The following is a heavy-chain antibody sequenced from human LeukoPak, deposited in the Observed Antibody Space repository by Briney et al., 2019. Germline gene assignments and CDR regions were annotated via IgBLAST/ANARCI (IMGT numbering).Heavy chain of an antibody. CDR3: AAYSYGSRRNKKTYYYYGMDV. J-gene: IGHJ6*02. Sequence: PSETLSLTCAVYGGXFSGYYWSWIRQPPGKGLEWIGEINHSGSTNYNPSLKSRVTISVDTSKNQFSLKLSSVTAADTAVYYCAAYSYGSRRNKKTYYYYGMDVWGQGTTVTVSS. CDR2: INHSGST. V-gene: IGHV4-34*01. CDR1: GGXFSGYY. D-gene: IGHD5-18*01.